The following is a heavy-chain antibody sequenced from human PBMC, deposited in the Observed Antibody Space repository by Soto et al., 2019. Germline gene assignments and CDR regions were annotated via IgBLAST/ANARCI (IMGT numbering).Heavy chain of an antibody. CDR2: IYYSGST. CDR1: GGSVSSASYY. V-gene: IGHV4-61*01. CDR3: ARAGIYCSGGSCYQYYFDY. J-gene: IGHJ4*02. D-gene: IGHD2-15*01. Sequence: SETLSLTCTVSGGSVSSASYYWNWIRQPPGKPLEWIGYIYYSGSTNYNPSLESRVTISLDTSNDQFSLKLSSVTAADTAVYYCARAGIYCSGGSCYQYYFDYWGQGTLVTVSS.